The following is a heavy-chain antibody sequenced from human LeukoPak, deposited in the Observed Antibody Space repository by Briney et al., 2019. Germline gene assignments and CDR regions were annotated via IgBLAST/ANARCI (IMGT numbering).Heavy chain of an antibody. D-gene: IGHD6-25*01. CDR2: IYYSGST. J-gene: IGHJ6*02. Sequence: SETLSPTCTVSGGSISSYYWSWIRQPPGKGLEWIGYIYYSGSTNYNPSLKSRVTISVDTSKNQFSLKLSSVTAADTAVYYCARVGRLYGMDVWGQGTTVTVSS. CDR3: ARVGRLYGMDV. V-gene: IGHV4-59*08. CDR1: GGSISSYY.